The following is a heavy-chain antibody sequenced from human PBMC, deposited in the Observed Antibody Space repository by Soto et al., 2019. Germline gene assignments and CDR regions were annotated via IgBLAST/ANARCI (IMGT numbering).Heavy chain of an antibody. Sequence: SETLSLTCTVSGAFISGYYWSWIRQPAGKGLEWIGRIYASGNTKYSPSLRSRATMSVDTSNKQFSLKLNSVTAADTAAYYCARESTVAGTDNWFDSWGQGTLVTVSS. CDR3: ARESTVAGTDNWFDS. CDR1: GAFISGYY. CDR2: IYASGNT. D-gene: IGHD6-13*01. J-gene: IGHJ5*01. V-gene: IGHV4-4*07.